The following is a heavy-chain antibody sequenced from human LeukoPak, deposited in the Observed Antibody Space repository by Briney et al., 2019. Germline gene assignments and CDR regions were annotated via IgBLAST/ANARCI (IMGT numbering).Heavy chain of an antibody. V-gene: IGHV4-4*09. Sequence: PSETLSLTCTVSGGSISSDYWSWIRQPPGKGLGWIGYIYTSGSTNYNPSLKSRVTISVDTSKNQFSLKLRSVTAADTAVYYCARRSSSSGFGFDYWGQGTLVTVSS. CDR2: IYTSGST. J-gene: IGHJ4*02. D-gene: IGHD3-10*01. CDR1: GGSISSDY. CDR3: ARRSSSSGFGFDY.